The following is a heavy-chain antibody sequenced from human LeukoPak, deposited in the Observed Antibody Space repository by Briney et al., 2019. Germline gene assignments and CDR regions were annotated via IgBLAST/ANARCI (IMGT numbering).Heavy chain of an antibody. CDR2: ADNPGST. V-gene: IGHV4-39*07. J-gene: IGHJ4*02. CDR3: ARRYDYVWGSYRYLDY. CDR1: GASISSSVYP. Sequence: SETLSLTCTVSGASISSSVYPWGWFRQSPGKGLKWIGTADNPGSTHYNLSLKSRVTISVDTSKNQFSLKLSSVTAADTAVYYCARRYDYVWGSYRYLDYWGQGTLVTVSS. D-gene: IGHD3-16*02.